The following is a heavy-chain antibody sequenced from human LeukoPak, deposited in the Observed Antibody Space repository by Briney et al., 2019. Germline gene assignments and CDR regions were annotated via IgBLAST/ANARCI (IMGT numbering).Heavy chain of an antibody. D-gene: IGHD3-22*01. V-gene: IGHV4-31*03. CDR3: ARDDSSGLKWYFDL. CDR2: IYYSGST. J-gene: IGHJ2*01. Sequence: SETLSLTCTVSGGSISSGGYSWSWIRQHPGKGLEWIGYIYYSGSTYYNPSLKSRVTISVDTSKNQFSLKLSSVTAADTAVYYCARDDSSGLKWYFDLWGRGTLVTVSS. CDR1: GGSISSGGYS.